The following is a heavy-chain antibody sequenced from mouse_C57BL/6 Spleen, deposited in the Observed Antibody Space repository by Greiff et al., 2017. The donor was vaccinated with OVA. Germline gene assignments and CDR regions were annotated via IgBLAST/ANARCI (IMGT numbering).Heavy chain of an antibody. J-gene: IGHJ2*01. CDR3: ARSIITTVVGEDYFDY. V-gene: IGHV7-3*01. CDR1: GFTFTDYY. Sequence: EVHLVESGGGLVQPGGSLSLSCAASGFTFTDYYMSWVRQPPGKALEWLGFIRNKANGYTTEYSASVKGRFTISRDNSQSILYLQMNALRAEDSATYYCARSIITTVVGEDYFDYWGQGTTLTVSS. D-gene: IGHD1-1*01. CDR2: IRNKANGYTT.